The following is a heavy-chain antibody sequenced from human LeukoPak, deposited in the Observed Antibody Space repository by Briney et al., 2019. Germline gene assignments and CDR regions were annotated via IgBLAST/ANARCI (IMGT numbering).Heavy chain of an antibody. D-gene: IGHD3-10*01. CDR3: AKVAKYYYGSETYYFFEH. CDR1: GFTFTTYW. J-gene: IGHJ4*02. CDR2: INQDATEK. V-gene: IGHV3-7*01. Sequence: GESLRLSCAASGFTFTTYWMTWVRRAPGKGLEWVANINQDATEKYYVDSVKGRFTISRDNAKNSLYLQMNSLRVEDTAVYYCAKVAKYYYGSETYYFFEHWGQGAPVTASS.